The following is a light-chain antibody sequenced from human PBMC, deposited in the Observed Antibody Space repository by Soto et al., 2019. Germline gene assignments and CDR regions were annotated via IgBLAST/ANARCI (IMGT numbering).Light chain of an antibody. V-gene: IGKV1D-12*01. Sequence: DIQVTQSPSSVSASVGDRVTITCRASQDINNWLAWYQQKPGKAPMLLIYTTSNLQSGVPSRFSGSGSGTDVTLTINSLQPEDFATYYCQQANSFPLTFGGGTKLEIK. J-gene: IGKJ4*01. CDR1: QDINNW. CDR3: QQANSFPLT. CDR2: TTS.